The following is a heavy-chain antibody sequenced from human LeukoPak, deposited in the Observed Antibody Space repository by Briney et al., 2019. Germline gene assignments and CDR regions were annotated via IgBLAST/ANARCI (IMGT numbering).Heavy chain of an antibody. J-gene: IGHJ6*02. CDR3: ARDLYYGMDV. CDR1: GGSISNYY. CDR2: IYDSGST. Sequence: SETLSLTCSVSGGSISNYYWSWIRQPPGKGLEWIGYIYDSGSTNYNPSLKSRVTISVDTSKNQFSLKLSSVTAADTAVYYCARDLYYGMDVWGQGTTVTVSS. V-gene: IGHV4-59*01.